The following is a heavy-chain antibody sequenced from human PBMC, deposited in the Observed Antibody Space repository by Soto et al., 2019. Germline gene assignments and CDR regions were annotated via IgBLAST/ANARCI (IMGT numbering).Heavy chain of an antibody. CDR3: ATVPAAHNYYGMDV. Sequence: GGSLRLSCAASGFTFCSYGMHWVRQAPGKGLGWVAVISYDGSNKYYADSVKGRFTISRDNSKNTLYLQMNSLRAEDTAVYYCATVPAAHNYYGMDVWGQGTTVTVSS. J-gene: IGHJ6*02. V-gene: IGHV3-30*03. CDR1: GFTFCSYG. D-gene: IGHD2-2*01. CDR2: ISYDGSNK.